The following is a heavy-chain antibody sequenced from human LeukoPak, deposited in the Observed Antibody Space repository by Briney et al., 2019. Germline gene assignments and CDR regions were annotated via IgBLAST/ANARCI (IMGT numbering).Heavy chain of an antibody. V-gene: IGHV1-8*01. Sequence: ASVKVSCKASGYTFTSYDINWVRQATGQGLEWMGWMNPNSGNTGYAQKFQGRVTMTRNTSISTAYMELSSLRSEDTAVYYCARVRGRRIAAAGNAPFDYWGQGTLVTVSS. CDR2: MNPNSGNT. D-gene: IGHD6-13*01. CDR3: ARVRGRRIAAAGNAPFDY. CDR1: GYTFTSYD. J-gene: IGHJ4*02.